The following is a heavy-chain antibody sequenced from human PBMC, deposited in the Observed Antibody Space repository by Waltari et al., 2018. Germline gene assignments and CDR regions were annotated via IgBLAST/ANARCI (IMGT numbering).Heavy chain of an antibody. D-gene: IGHD3-10*01. CDR3: ARGGTGMVPAGGLF. Sequence: EVQLVESGGGLIQPGGSLRLSCAASGFTVSSNSMSWVRQAPGKGLEWVSVIYSGGSTYYADAVKGRFTIARDNSKNTLYLQMNSLRAEDTAVYYCARGGTGMVPAGGLFWGQGTLVTVSS. V-gene: IGHV3-53*01. CDR2: IYSGGST. J-gene: IGHJ4*02. CDR1: GFTVSSNS.